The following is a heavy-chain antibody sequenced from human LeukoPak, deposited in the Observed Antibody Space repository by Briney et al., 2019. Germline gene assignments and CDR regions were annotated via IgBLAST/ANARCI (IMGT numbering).Heavy chain of an antibody. V-gene: IGHV3-30-3*01. J-gene: IGHJ4*02. CDR1: EVTFSNYA. CDR2: ISYDGNTI. CDR3: ARSGGLQKFDY. Sequence: PGGSLRLSCAASEVTFSNYAVHWVRQAPGKGLQWVAVISYDGNTIHYADSVRGRFIISRDTSKNTLYLQMNSLRAEDTAVYYCARSGGLQKFDYWGQGTLVTVSS. D-gene: IGHD4-11*01.